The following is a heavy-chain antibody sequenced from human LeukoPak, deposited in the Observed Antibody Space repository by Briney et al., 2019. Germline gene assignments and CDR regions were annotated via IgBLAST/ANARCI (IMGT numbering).Heavy chain of an antibody. CDR1: GFTFSNSA. CDR3: ATATPPYCSGGSCYLDY. CDR2: SSGRGDNT. V-gene: IGHV3-23*01. D-gene: IGHD2-15*01. Sequence: GGSLRLPCAASGFTFSNSAMAWVRQAPGKGLEWVSASSGRGDNTYYADSVKGRFTISRNNSKNTLYLQMNSLRAEDTAVYYCATATPPYCSGGSCYLDYWGQGTLVTVSS. J-gene: IGHJ4*02.